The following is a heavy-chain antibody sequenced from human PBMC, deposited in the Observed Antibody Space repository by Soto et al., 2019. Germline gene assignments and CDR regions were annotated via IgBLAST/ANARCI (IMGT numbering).Heavy chain of an antibody. D-gene: IGHD4-17*01. CDR2: ITTSSGGK. V-gene: IGHV1-46*01. CDR3: ARAVSTTTAPIDY. J-gene: IGHJ4*02. Sequence: QVQLVQSGAEVKNPGASVKISCKASGYTFTNYYLHWLRQARGQGLEWMGIITTSSGGKRYQQRFQGIVTTTTETSTSTVYMELGSLRSEDTAVYYCARAVSTTTAPIDYWGQGTLVTVSS. CDR1: GYTFTNYY.